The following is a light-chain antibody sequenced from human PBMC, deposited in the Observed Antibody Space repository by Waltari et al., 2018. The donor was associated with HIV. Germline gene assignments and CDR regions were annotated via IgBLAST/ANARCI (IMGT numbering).Light chain of an antibody. CDR3: YSTDSSINNRGV. CDR2: EDN. CDR1: ALPTKN. J-gene: IGLJ1*01. Sequence: SYELTQPPSVSVSPGQTARITCSGDALPTKNVYWYQQKSGQAPVLVIYEDNKRPSGIPERFSGSSSGTMATLTISGAQVEDEGDYYCYSTDSSINNRGVFGTGTKVTVL. V-gene: IGLV3-10*01.